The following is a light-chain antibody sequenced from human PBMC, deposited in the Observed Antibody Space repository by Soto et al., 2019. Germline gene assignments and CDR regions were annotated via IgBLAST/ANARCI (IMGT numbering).Light chain of an antibody. CDR1: QIISGW. CDR2: KAS. CDR3: QQFNSYSGT. V-gene: IGKV1-5*03. Sequence: DIQMTQSPSTLSASVGDRVTITCRASQIISGWLAWYQQKPGKAPKLLIYKASSLETGVPSRFSGSGSGTEFTPTISSLQPDDFATYYCQQFNSYSGTFGQGTKVEIK. J-gene: IGKJ1*01.